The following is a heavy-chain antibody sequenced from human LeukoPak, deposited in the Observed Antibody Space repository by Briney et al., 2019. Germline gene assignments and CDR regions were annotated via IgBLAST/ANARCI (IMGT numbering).Heavy chain of an antibody. V-gene: IGHV3-23*01. CDR2: ISGSGGST. J-gene: IGHJ4*02. Sequence: PGGSLKLSCAASGFTFSSYAMSWVRQAPGKGLEWVSAISGSGGSTYYADSVKGRFTISRDNSKNTLYLQMNSLRAEDTAVYYCAKGLELLWFGELLGRGQGTLVTVSS. CDR3: AKGLELLWFGELLG. D-gene: IGHD3-10*01. CDR1: GFTFSSYA.